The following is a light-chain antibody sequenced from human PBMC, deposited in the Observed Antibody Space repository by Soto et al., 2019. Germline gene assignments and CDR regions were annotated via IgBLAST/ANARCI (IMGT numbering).Light chain of an antibody. V-gene: IGLV3-21*02. J-gene: IGLJ2*01. Sequence: SSVLTQPPSVSVAPGQTARITCGGNNIGGKSVHWYQQKPGQAPVLVVYDDSDRPSGIPDRFSGSNSGDTATLTIRRVEAGDEADYYCHVWDRRSHDVVFGGGTKLTVL. CDR1: NIGGKS. CDR2: DDS. CDR3: HVWDRRSHDVV.